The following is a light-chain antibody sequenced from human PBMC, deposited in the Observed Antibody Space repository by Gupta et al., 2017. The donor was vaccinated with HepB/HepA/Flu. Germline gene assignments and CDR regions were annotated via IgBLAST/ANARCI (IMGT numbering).Light chain of an antibody. Sequence: EIVMMQSPATLSVSPGERATLSCRASQSVSSNLAWYQQKTGQAPRLLIYGASTRATGIPARFSGSGSGKEFTLTISSLQSEEWAVYYCQQYNNWPQWVLLTFGHGTKVDIK. CDR3: QQYNNWPQWVLLT. J-gene: IGKJ3*01. CDR2: GAS. CDR1: QSVSSN. V-gene: IGKV3-15*01.